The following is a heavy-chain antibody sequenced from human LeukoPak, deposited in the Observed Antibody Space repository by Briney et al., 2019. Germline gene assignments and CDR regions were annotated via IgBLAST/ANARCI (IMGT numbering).Heavy chain of an antibody. CDR1: GGTFSIHA. V-gene: IGHV1-69*13. J-gene: IGHJ4*02. Sequence: GASVTLRCSAAGGTFSIHAFCWERLAPGQGLEWMGGVIPIFGTANYAQKFQGRVTITADESTSTAYMELSSLRSEDTAVYYCARGSSTLRGIYPLDYWGQGTMVTVSS. CDR2: VIPIFGTA. D-gene: IGHD6-13*01. CDR3: ARGSSTLRGIYPLDY.